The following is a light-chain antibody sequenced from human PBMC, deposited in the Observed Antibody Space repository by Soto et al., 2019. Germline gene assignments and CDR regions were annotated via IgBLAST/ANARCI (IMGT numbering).Light chain of an antibody. Sequence: DIQMTQSPSTLSASVGDRVTITCRASQSLSSWLAWYQQKPGKAPKLLIYKASSLESGVPSRFSGSRSGTEFTLTISSLQPDEFATYFCQHYNSYPWTFGQGTKVEIK. J-gene: IGKJ1*01. CDR1: QSLSSW. CDR2: KAS. V-gene: IGKV1-5*03. CDR3: QHYNSYPWT.